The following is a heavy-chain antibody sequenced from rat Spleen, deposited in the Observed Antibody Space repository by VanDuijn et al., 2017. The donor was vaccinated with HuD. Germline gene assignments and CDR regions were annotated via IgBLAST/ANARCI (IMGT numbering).Heavy chain of an antibody. D-gene: IGHD1-9*01. CDR2: ISASGDRT. J-gene: IGHJ2*01. V-gene: IGHV5-25*01. CDR1: RFTFSNYF. CDR3: ARQRDTYYGYNSFDY. Sequence: EVQLVESGGGLVQPGRSLKLSCAASRFTFSNYFMAWVRQAPQQGLEWVASISASGDRTYYPDSVKGRFTISRDNAKSSLYLQMNSLKSEDTATYYCARQRDTYYGYNSFDYWGQGVMVTVSS.